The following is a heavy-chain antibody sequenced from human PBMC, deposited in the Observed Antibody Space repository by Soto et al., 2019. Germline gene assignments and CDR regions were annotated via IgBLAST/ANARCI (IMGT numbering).Heavy chain of an antibody. D-gene: IGHD6-13*01. CDR1: GYTFTGYY. CDR3: ARGPHPIAAAGTAFDY. J-gene: IGHJ4*02. V-gene: IGHV1-2*04. CDR2: INPNSGGT. Sequence: QVQLVQSGAEVKKPGASVKVSCKASGYTFTGYYMHWVRQAPGQGLEWMGWINPNSGGTNYAQKFQGWVTMTRDTSISTAYMELSRLRSDDTAVYYCARGPHPIAAAGTAFDYWGQGTLVTVSS.